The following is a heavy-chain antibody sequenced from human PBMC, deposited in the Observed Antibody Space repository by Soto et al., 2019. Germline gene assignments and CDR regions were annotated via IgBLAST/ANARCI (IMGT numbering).Heavy chain of an antibody. CDR2: INHSGST. CDR3: ADSGYDSLYYFDY. CDR1: GGSFSGYY. J-gene: IGHJ4*02. D-gene: IGHD5-12*01. Sequence: SETLSLTCAVYGGSFSGYYWSWIRQPPGKGLEWIGEINHSGSTNYNPSLKSRVTISVDTSKNQFSLKLSSVTAADTAVYYCADSGYDSLYYFDYWGQGTLVTVSS. V-gene: IGHV4-34*01.